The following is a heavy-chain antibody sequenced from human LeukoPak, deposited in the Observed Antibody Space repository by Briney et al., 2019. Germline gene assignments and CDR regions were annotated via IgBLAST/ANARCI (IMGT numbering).Heavy chain of an antibody. D-gene: IGHD5-18*01. Sequence: PSETLSLTCTVSGGSISSYYWSWIRQPPGKGLEWIGYIYYSGSTNYNPSLKSRVTISVDTFKNQFSLKLSSVTAADTAVYYCASRASDTAMIDYYYYMDVWGKGTTVTVSS. CDR1: GGSISSYY. CDR3: ASRASDTAMIDYYYYMDV. V-gene: IGHV4-59*01. CDR2: IYYSGST. J-gene: IGHJ6*03.